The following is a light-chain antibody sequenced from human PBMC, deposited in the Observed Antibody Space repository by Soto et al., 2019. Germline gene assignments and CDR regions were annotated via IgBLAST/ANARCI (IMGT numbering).Light chain of an antibody. CDR2: AAS. Sequence: DIQLTQSPSFLSASVGDRVTITCRASQGISSYLAWYQQKPGKAPKLLIYAASTFQSGVPTRFSGSGSGTEFTLTISSLQPEDFATYYCQQLNSYRQAAKFGQGAKVEIK. CDR3: QQLNSYRQAAK. V-gene: IGKV1-9*01. J-gene: IGKJ1*01. CDR1: QGISSY.